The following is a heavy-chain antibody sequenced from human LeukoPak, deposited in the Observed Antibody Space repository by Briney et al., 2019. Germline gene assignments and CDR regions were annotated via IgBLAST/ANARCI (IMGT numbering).Heavy chain of an antibody. D-gene: IGHD5-18*01. V-gene: IGHV4-34*01. CDR2: INHSGST. J-gene: IGHJ4*02. CDR1: GGSFSGYY. Sequence: SETLSLTCAVYGGSFSGYYWSWIRQPPGKGLEWIGEINHSGSTNYNPSLKSRVTISVDTSKNQFSLKLSSVTAADTAVYYCAIVDTAMVPTLWRSGRVDYWGQGTLVTVSS. CDR3: AIVDTAMVPTLWRSGRVDY.